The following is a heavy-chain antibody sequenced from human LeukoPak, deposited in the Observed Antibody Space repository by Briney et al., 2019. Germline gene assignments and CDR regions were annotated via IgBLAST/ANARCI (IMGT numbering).Heavy chain of an antibody. CDR1: GFTFSSYA. V-gene: IGHV3-30*04. J-gene: IGHJ4*02. Sequence: PGGPLRLSCAASGFTFSSYAIHWVRQAPGKGLEWVAVILYDGSNKYYADSVKGRFTISRDNSKNTLYLQMNSLRAEDTAVYYCARGDTVTTYYFDYWGQGTLVTVSS. D-gene: IGHD4-17*01. CDR2: ILYDGSNK. CDR3: ARGDTVTTYYFDY.